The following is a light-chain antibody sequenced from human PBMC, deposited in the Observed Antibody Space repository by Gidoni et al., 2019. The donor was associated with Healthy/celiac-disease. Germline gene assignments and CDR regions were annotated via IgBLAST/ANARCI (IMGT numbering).Light chain of an antibody. CDR3: CSYAVIYTYV. CDR2: DVS. Sequence: QSALTPPRSVSGSPGQSVTISCTGTSRDVGGYNYVSWYQQHPGKAPKLMIYDVSKRLSGVPDRFSGSKSRKTASLNISGLQAEDEADYYCCSYAVIYTYVFGTGTKVTVL. J-gene: IGLJ1*01. CDR1: SRDVGGYNY. V-gene: IGLV2-11*01.